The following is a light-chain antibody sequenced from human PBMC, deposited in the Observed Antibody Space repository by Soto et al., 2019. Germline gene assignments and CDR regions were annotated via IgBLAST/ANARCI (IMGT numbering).Light chain of an antibody. CDR3: QQSDSTAPLP. V-gene: IGKV1-39*01. J-gene: IGKJ1*01. CDR1: QSISSY. CDR2: AAA. Sequence: DIQRTQSPSSLSASVGDRVTITCRASQSISSYLNWYQQKPGKAPKLLIYAAASLQSGVPSRFSGSGSGTDFTLTISSLQPDDFATYYCQQSDSTAPLPCGQGTNVEIK.